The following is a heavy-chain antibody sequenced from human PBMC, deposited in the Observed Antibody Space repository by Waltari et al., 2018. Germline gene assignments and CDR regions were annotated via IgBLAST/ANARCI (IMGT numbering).Heavy chain of an antibody. CDR1: GGSFSGYY. V-gene: IGHV4-34*01. Sequence: QVQLQQWGAGLLKPSETLSLTCAVYGGSFSGYYWSWIRQPPGRGLEWIGESNHSGSHNYNPSLTSRVTISVDTSKNQFSLKLSSVTAADTAVYYCARGSHYYYDSSGYHWFDPWGQGTLVTVSS. CDR2: SNHSGSH. D-gene: IGHD3-22*01. J-gene: IGHJ5*02. CDR3: ARGSHYYYDSSGYHWFDP.